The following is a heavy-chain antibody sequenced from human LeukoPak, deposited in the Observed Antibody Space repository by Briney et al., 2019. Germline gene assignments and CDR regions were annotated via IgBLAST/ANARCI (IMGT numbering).Heavy chain of an antibody. CDR3: AVGVLSGGHEWAFDI. J-gene: IGHJ3*02. V-gene: IGHV1-8*01. D-gene: IGHD5-12*01. Sequence: ASVKVSSKASGYTFTSYDINWGRQATGQGLEWIAWMNTNNGNTGNAQKFQGRVTLTRITSISTAYMELSGLRSEDTAVYYCAVGVLSGGHEWAFDIWGQGTMVTVSS. CDR2: MNTNNGNT. CDR1: GYTFTSYD.